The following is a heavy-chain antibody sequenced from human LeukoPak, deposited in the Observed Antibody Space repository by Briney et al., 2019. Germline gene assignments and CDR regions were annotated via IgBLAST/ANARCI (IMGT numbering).Heavy chain of an antibody. CDR2: ISGGTT. CDR3: SRGSGWLSVY. D-gene: IGHD6-19*01. Sequence: LPLTCAVYGGSFSGYYWSWIRQAPGKGLEWIGFISGGTTEYAASVKGRFTISRDDSTSIAYLQMNSLTTEDTAVYYCSRGSGWLSVYWGQGTLVTVSS. CDR1: GGSFSGYY. V-gene: IGHV3-49*03. J-gene: IGHJ4*02.